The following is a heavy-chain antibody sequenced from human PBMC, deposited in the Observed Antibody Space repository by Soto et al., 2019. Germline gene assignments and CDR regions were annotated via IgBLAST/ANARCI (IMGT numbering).Heavy chain of an antibody. CDR1: GFSLTTSGVG. Sequence: QITLNESGPTVVRPTETLTLTCRFSGFSLTTSGVGVGWIRQSPGKAPEWLALIYWDDDKPYSASLKSRLTVTKDPSKTQVVLTVSDLDPTDTATYYCAHRVLRTVFGLVTTTAIYFDFWGQGTPVAVSS. CDR3: AHRVLRTVFGLVTTTAIYFDF. J-gene: IGHJ4*02. V-gene: IGHV2-5*02. D-gene: IGHD3-3*01. CDR2: IYWDDDK.